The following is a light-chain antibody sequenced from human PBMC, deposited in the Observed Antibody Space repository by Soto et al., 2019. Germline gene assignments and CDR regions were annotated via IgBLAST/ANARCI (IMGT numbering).Light chain of an antibody. CDR1: QNISTW. CDR2: DAS. J-gene: IGKJ1*01. CDR3: QVYTIYSRP. V-gene: IGKV1-5*01. Sequence: IRVSLAVATVSDTIRDRVTITCRASQNISTWLAWFQQKPGKAPNLLIYDASSLQSGVPSRFSGSGSGTEFTLTISSLQPDDFATYYCQVYTIYSRPFGEVT.